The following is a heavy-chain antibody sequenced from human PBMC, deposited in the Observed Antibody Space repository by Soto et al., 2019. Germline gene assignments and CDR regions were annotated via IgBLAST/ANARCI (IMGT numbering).Heavy chain of an antibody. Sequence: SLKVSCKASGGTFSSYAISWVRQAPGQGLEWMGGIIPIFGTANYAQKFQGRVTITADESTSTAYMELSSLRSEDTAVYYCARVTGVSSSSGGPRPRIPRLYGAFDIWGQGTMVTVS. CDR1: GGTFSSYA. CDR2: IIPIFGTA. V-gene: IGHV1-69*13. CDR3: ARVTGVSSSSGGPRPRIPRLYGAFDI. J-gene: IGHJ3*02. D-gene: IGHD6-6*01.